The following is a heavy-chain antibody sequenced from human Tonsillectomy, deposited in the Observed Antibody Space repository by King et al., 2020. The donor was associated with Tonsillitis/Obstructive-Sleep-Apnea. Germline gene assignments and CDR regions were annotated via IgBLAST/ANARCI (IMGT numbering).Heavy chain of an antibody. CDR3: AAGIAAAGTEYFQH. CDR1: GFSLSTSGMC. J-gene: IGHJ1*01. Sequence: TLKESGPALVKPTQTLTLTCTFSGFSLSTSGMCVSWIRQPPGKALEWLARIDWDDDKYYNTSLKTRLTNSKDTSKNQVVLTMTNMDPVDTATYYCAAGIAAAGTEYFQHWGQGTLVTVSS. D-gene: IGHD6-13*01. V-gene: IGHV2-70*11. CDR2: IDWDDDK.